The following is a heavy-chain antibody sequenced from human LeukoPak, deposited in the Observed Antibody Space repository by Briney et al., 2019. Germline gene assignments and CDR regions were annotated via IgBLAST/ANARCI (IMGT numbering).Heavy chain of an antibody. CDR2: IYYSGST. J-gene: IGHJ4*02. CDR3: AIHCSSTSCYHGPQFEY. CDR1: GGSISTSSYY. D-gene: IGHD2-2*01. Sequence: SETLSLTCTVSGGSISTSSYYWGWIRQPPGKGLEWIGSIYYSGSTYYNPSLKSRVTISVDTSKNQFSLKLSSVTAADTAVYYCAIHCSSTSCYHGPQFEYWGQGTLVTVSS. V-gene: IGHV4-39*01.